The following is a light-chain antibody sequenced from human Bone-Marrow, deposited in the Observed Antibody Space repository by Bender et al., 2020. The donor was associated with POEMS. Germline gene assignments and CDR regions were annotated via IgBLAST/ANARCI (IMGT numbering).Light chain of an antibody. CDR3: QIWDTTSDHPGV. J-gene: IGLJ1*01. CDR2: DDS. Sequence: SDVLTQPPSVSVAPGQTASIACGGKNIGNKGVHWYQQKPVQAPVLVICDDSDRPSGIPERFSGSNSGNTATLTISRVEAGDEADYYCQIWDTTSDHPGVFGTGTRVTVL. CDR1: NIGNKG. V-gene: IGLV3-21*02.